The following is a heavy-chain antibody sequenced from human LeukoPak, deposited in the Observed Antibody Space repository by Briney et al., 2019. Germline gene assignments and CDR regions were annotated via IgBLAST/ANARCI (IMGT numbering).Heavy chain of an antibody. CDR3: ARDSPGWYRGIGD. CDR2: SSGSGSTT. J-gene: IGHJ4*02. Sequence: GGSLRLSCVASGFTFSNYEMNWVRQAPGKGLEWLSYSSGSGSTTHYADSVKGRFTVSRDNAKNSLYLQMNSLRVEDTAVYYCARDSPGWYRGIGDWGQGTLVTVSS. D-gene: IGHD6-19*01. V-gene: IGHV3-48*03. CDR1: GFTFSNYE.